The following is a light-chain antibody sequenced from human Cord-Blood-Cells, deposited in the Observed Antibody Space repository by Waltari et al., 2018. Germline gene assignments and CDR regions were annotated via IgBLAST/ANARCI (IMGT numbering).Light chain of an antibody. CDR3: SSYTSSSTLYV. CDR1: SSDVGGYNY. V-gene: IGLV2-14*01. Sequence: QSALTQPASVSGSPGQSITIPCTGTSSDVGGYNYVSWYQQHPGKAPKLMIYEVSNRPSGVSNHFSGSKSGNTASLTISGLQAEDEADYYCSSYTSSSTLYVFGTGTKVTVL. J-gene: IGLJ1*01. CDR2: EVS.